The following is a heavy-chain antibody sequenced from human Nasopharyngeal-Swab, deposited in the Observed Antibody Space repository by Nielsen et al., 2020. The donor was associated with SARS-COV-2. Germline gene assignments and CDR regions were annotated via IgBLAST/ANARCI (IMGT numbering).Heavy chain of an antibody. V-gene: IGHV3-73*01. D-gene: IGHD2-15*01. CDR3: TRCGGSCYTGKDY. CDR1: GFIFSDSA. J-gene: IGHJ4*02. CDR2: IRSKGNSYAT. Sequence: GAPKISRAASGFIFSDSAIHWVRQASGKGLEWVGRIRSKGNSYATEYAASVEGRFTISRDDSKNTAYLQMNSLITEDTAIYYCTRCGGSCYTGKDYWGQGTLVTVSS.